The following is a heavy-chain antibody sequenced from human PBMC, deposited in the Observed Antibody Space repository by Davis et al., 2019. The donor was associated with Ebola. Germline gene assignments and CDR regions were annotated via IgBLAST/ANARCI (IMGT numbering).Heavy chain of an antibody. CDR1: GFTFSSYD. D-gene: IGHD3-3*01. CDR3: AKTYYDFWSGTYYYGMDV. J-gene: IGHJ6*02. V-gene: IGHV3-13*01. CDR2: IGTAGDT. Sequence: GGSLRLSCAASGFTFSSYDMHWVRQATGKGLEWVSAIGTAGDTYYPGSVKGRFTISRENAKNSLYLQMNSLRAGDTAVYYCAKTYYDFWSGTYYYGMDVWGQGTTVTVSS.